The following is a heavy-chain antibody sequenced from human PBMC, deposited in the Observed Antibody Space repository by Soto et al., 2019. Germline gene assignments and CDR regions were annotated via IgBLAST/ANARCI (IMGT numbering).Heavy chain of an antibody. CDR2: IYYSGNT. J-gene: IGHJ4*02. Sequence: SDTLSPTFNHSGGPISNVPYDRGWIPQPPGKWLECIGIIYYSGNTYYSPSLKSRVTMSVDTSKNQFSLKLSSVSAADTSMYYCARVYGSGSYFFDSWGQGTLVTVSS. CDR1: GGPISNVPYD. V-gene: IGHV4-39*01. D-gene: IGHD3-10*01. CDR3: ARVYGSGSYFFDS.